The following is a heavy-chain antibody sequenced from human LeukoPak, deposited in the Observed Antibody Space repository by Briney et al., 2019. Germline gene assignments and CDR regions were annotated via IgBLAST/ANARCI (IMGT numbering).Heavy chain of an antibody. CDR3: ARDVNYYDSSGYYQRYFDY. J-gene: IGHJ4*02. CDR2: ISSSSSYI. V-gene: IGHV3-21*01. Sequence: GGSLRLSCAASGFTFSNYSMNWVRQAPGKGLEWVSSISSSSSYIYYADSVKGRFTISRDNAKNSLYLQMNSLRAEDTAVYYCARDVNYYDSSGYYQRYFDYWGQGTLVTVSS. CDR1: GFTFSNYS. D-gene: IGHD3-22*01.